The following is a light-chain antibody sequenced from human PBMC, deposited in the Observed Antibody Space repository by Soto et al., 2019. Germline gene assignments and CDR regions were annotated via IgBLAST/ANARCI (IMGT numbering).Light chain of an antibody. CDR1: SSDFAVYNY. CDR2: GVN. CDR3: SSNNTIATLHV. Sequence: HSVLTQPASVSGSPGQSITISCTGTSSDFAVYNYVSWYQLHPGKAPKLMIYGVNIRTSGVSNRFSGSKSGNTASLTISGLQAEDEADYYCSSNNTIATLHVFGPGTKV. J-gene: IGLJ1*01. V-gene: IGLV2-14*01.